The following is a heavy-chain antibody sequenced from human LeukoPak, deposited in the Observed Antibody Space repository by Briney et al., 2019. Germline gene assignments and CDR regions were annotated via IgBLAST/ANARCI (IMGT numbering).Heavy chain of an antibody. J-gene: IGHJ3*02. CDR1: GYSISSGYY. CDR3: ARFLSDSSGWNADASDI. CDR2: IYHSGST. D-gene: IGHD6-19*01. V-gene: IGHV4-38-2*02. Sequence: PSETLSFTCTVSGYSISSGYYWGWIRQPPGKGLEWIGSIYHSGSTYYNPSLKSRVTISVDTSKNQFSLKLSSVTAADTAVYYCARFLSDSSGWNADASDIWGQGTMVTVSS.